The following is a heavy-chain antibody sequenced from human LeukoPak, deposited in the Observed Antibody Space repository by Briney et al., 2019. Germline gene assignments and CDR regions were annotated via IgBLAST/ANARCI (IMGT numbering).Heavy chain of an antibody. Sequence: PSETLSLTCTVSGCSISSYYWSWIRQSPGKGLEWIGYIYYSGSTNYNPSLKSRVTISVDTSNNQFSLKLSSVTAADTAVYYCARTDGYNSHYFDYWGQGTLVTVSS. CDR2: IYYSGST. CDR3: ARTDGYNSHYFDY. J-gene: IGHJ4*02. D-gene: IGHD5-24*01. CDR1: GCSISSYY. V-gene: IGHV4-59*08.